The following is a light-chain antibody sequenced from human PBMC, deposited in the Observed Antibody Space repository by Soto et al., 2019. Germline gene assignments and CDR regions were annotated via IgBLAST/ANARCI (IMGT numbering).Light chain of an antibody. Sequence: QSVLTQQPSVSGAPGQRVTLSCTGSSSNIGAGYYVHWYQQLPGTAPKLLIYGNSNRPSGVPDRFSGSKSGTSASLAITGLQAEDEADYYSQSYASTLRGVVFGGGTKLTLL. V-gene: IGLV1-40*01. CDR3: QSYASTLRGVV. J-gene: IGLJ2*01. CDR2: GNS. CDR1: SSNIGAGYY.